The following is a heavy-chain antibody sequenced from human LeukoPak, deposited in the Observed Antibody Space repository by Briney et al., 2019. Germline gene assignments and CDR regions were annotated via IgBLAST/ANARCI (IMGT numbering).Heavy chain of an antibody. CDR3: AGTYYDFWSGYYDYYGMDV. V-gene: IGHV4-4*02. J-gene: IGHJ6*02. Sequence: SETLSLTCAVSGGSISSSNWWSWVRQPPGKGLEWIGEIYHSGSTNYNPSLKSRVTISVDKSKNQFSLRLSSVTAADTAVYYCAGTYYDFWSGYYDYYGMDVWGQGTTVTVSS. CDR1: GGSISSSNW. D-gene: IGHD3-3*01. CDR2: IYHSGST.